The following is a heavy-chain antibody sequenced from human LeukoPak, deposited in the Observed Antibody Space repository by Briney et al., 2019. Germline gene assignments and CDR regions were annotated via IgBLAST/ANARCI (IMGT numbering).Heavy chain of an antibody. Sequence: SETLSLICTVSGRSISSSSYYWGWIRQPPGKGLEWIGSIFYSGSTYYNPSLKVRVTISVDTSKDQFSLRRSSVNAADTSVYYCARQSSGYRPYYFDYWGQGTLVTVSS. V-gene: IGHV4-39*01. J-gene: IGHJ4*02. D-gene: IGHD3-10*01. CDR3: ARQSSGYRPYYFDY. CDR2: IFYSGST. CDR1: GRSISSSSYY.